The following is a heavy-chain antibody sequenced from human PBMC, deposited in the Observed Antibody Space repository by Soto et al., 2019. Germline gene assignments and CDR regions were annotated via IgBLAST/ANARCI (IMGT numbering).Heavy chain of an antibody. V-gene: IGHV3-30-3*01. J-gene: IGHJ6*04. Sequence: GGSLRLSCADSGFTLSSYAMHWVLQAPGNGLEWVAFISYDGSNKYYADSVKGRFTISRDNSKNTLYLQMNSLRAEDTAVYYCARDSRIAARKKYYYYGMDVWGKGTTVTVSS. D-gene: IGHD6-6*01. CDR3: ARDSRIAARKKYYYYGMDV. CDR2: ISYDGSNK. CDR1: GFTLSSYA.